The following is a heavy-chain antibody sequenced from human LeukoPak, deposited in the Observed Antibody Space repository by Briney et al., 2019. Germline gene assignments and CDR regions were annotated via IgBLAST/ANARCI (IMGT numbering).Heavy chain of an antibody. CDR3: ARGLHEVAAFFDY. J-gene: IGHJ4*02. CDR2: IYYSGST. CDR1: GGSISSYY. V-gene: IGHV4-59*01. Sequence: PSETLSLTCTASGGSISSYYWSWIRQPPGKGLEWIGYIYYSGSTNYNPSLKSRVTISVDTSKNQFSLKLSSVTAADTAVYYCARGLHEVAAFFDYWGQGTLVTVSS. D-gene: IGHD6-19*01.